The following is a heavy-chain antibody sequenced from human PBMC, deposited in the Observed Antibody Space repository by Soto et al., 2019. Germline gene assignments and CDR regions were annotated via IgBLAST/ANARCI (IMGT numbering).Heavy chain of an antibody. Sequence: SVKVSCKASGFTFTSSAVQWVRQARGQRLEWIGWIVVGSGNTNYAQKFQERVTITRDMSTSTAYMELSSLRSEDTAVYYCAAIPFKYRRTSRAPDYWGQGALVTVS. J-gene: IGHJ4*02. D-gene: IGHD5-12*01. V-gene: IGHV1-58*01. CDR1: GFTFTSSA. CDR3: AAIPFKYRRTSRAPDY. CDR2: IVVGSGNT.